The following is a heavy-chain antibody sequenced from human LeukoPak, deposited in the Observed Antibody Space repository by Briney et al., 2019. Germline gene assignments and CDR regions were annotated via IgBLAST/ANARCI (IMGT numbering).Heavy chain of an antibody. CDR1: GGSISSGGYS. CDR3: ARLTWITDY. J-gene: IGHJ4*02. CDR2: IYHSGST. D-gene: IGHD5-12*01. V-gene: IGHV4-30-2*03. Sequence: PSQTLSLTCAVSGGSISSGGYSWSWIRQPPGKGLEWIGYIYHSGSTYYNPSLKSRVTISVDTSKNQFSLKVSSVTAADTAVYYCARLTWITDYWGQGILVTVSS.